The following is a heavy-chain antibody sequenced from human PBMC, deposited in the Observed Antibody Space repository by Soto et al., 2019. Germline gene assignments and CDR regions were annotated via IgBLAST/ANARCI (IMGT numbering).Heavy chain of an antibody. CDR2: INAGNGNT. V-gene: IGHV1-3*01. CDR1: GYTFTSYA. CDR3: ASEYCSSGTHRTGGSRCGGDCIQSYASHYYYGMDV. D-gene: IGHD2-21*02. Sequence: ASVKVSCKASGYTFTSYAMHWVRQAPGQRLEWMGWINAGNGNTKYSQKFQGRVTITRDTSASTAYMELSSLRSEDTAVYYCASEYCSSGTHRTGGSRCGGDCIQSYASHYYYGMDVWGQGTTVTVSS. J-gene: IGHJ6*02.